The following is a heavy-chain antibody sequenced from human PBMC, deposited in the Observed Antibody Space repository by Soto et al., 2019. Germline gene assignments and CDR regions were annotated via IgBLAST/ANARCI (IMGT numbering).Heavy chain of an antibody. CDR1: GGTFSSYA. J-gene: IGHJ6*02. CDR2: IIPIFGTA. V-gene: IGHV1-69*01. D-gene: IGHD6-19*01. CDR3: ARAIRVAGYYYYYGMDV. Sequence: QVQLVQSGAEVQKPGSSVKVSCKASGGTFSSYAISWVRQAPGQGLEWMGGIIPIFGTANYAQKFQGRVTITADESTSTAYMELSSLRSEDTAVYYCARAIRVAGYYYYYGMDVWGQGTTVTVSS.